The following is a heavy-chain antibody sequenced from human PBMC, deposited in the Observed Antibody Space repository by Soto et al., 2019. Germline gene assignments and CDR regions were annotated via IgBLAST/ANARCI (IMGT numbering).Heavy chain of an antibody. D-gene: IGHD7-27*01. Sequence: ASVKVSCKASGYTFTSYAMHWVRQAPGQRLEWMGWINAGNGNTKYSQKFQGRVTITRDTSASTAYKELSSLRSEDTAVYYCASANWASYGMDVWGQGTTVTVSS. CDR2: INAGNGNT. V-gene: IGHV1-3*01. J-gene: IGHJ6*02. CDR1: GYTFTSYA. CDR3: ASANWASYGMDV.